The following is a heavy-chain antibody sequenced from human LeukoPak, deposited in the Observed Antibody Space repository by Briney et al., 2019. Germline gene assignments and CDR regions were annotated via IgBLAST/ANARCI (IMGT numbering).Heavy chain of an antibody. J-gene: IGHJ3*02. Sequence: SVKVSCKASGGTFSSYAISWVRQAPGQGLEWMGGIIPIFGTANYAQKFQGRVTITADESTSTAYMELSSLRSEDTAVYYCARGDRGYSYGYARSDALDIWGQGTMVTVSS. V-gene: IGHV1-69*13. CDR1: GGTFSSYA. D-gene: IGHD5-18*01. CDR3: ARGDRGYSYGYARSDALDI. CDR2: IIPIFGTA.